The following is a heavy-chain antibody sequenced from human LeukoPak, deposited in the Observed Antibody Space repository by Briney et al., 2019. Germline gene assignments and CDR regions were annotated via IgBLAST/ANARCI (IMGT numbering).Heavy chain of an antibody. CDR3: ARDYKYAFDN. CDR1: GFTFSDYS. CDR2: IGIDSGNT. J-gene: IGHJ4*02. D-gene: IGHD5-24*01. Sequence: GGSLRLSWAASGFTFSDYSMNWVRQAPGKGLEWISYIGIDSGNTNYADSVKGRFTISGDKAKNSLYLQMTSLRVEDTAVYYCARDYKYAFDNWGQGTLVTVSS. V-gene: IGHV3-48*01.